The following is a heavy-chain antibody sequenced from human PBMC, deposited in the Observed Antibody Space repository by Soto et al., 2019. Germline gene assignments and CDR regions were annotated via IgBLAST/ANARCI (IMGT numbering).Heavy chain of an antibody. J-gene: IGHJ4*02. CDR2: IKQDGSEK. CDR3: AREGDFWSGYYYFDY. V-gene: IGHV3-7*05. CDR1: GFTFSSYW. D-gene: IGHD3-3*01. Sequence: GGSLRLSCAASGFTFSSYWMSWVRQAPGKGLEWVANIKQDGSEKYYVDSVKGRFTISRDNAKNSLYLQMNSLRAEDTAVYYCAREGDFWSGYYYFDYWGQGTLVTVSS.